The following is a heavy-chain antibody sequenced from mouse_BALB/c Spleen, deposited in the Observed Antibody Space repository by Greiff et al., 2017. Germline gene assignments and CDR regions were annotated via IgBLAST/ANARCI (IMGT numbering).Heavy chain of an antibody. CDR2: IDPETGGT. J-gene: IGHJ2*01. D-gene: IGHD2-3*01. CDR1: GYTFTDYE. CDR3: RYDDY. V-gene: IGHV1-15*01. Sequence: VQLVESGAELVRPGASVTLSCKASGYTFTDYEMHWVKQTPVHGLEWIGAIDPETGGTAYNQKFKGKATLTADKSSSTAYMELRSLTSEDSAVYYCRYDDYWGQGTTLTVSS.